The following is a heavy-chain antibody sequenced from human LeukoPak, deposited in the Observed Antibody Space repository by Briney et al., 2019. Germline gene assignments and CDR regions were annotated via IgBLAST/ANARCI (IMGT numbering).Heavy chain of an antibody. Sequence: GASLRLSCAASGFTFSNYAMTWVRQAPGKGLEWVSAITGSGGGTYYADSVKGRFTISRDNSKNTLYLQMNSLRAEDTAGYYCAKWGDYDVLTGYYDPDYWGQGTLVTVSS. CDR2: ITGSGGGT. V-gene: IGHV3-23*01. D-gene: IGHD3-9*01. J-gene: IGHJ4*02. CDR1: GFTFSNYA. CDR3: AKWGDYDVLTGYYDPDY.